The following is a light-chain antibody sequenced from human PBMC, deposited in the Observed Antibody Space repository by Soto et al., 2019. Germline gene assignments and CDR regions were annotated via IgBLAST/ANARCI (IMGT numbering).Light chain of an antibody. CDR3: HQYGTSPWT. V-gene: IGKV3-20*01. Sequence: EIVLTQSPGTLSLSPGERATLSCRASQGVSGNYLAWYQQKPGQAPRLLIYGASSRATDIPDRFSGSGSGTDFTLTISRLEPEDFAVYYCHQYGTSPWTFGQGTKVDIK. CDR2: GAS. J-gene: IGKJ1*01. CDR1: QGVSGNY.